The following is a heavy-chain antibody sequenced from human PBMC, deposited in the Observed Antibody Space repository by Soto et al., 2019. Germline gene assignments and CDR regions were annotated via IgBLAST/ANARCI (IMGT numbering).Heavy chain of an antibody. CDR2: IYIGGST. J-gene: IGHJ3*01. D-gene: IGHD2-15*01. Sequence: GGPPRLACRVYGFSIISNYLSLLRQCPGKGLEWVSVIYIGGSTYYADSVKGRFTISRDNSKNTLYLQMNSLRAEDKALYFCVRPYGGNTWDAIDLWVQG. CDR3: VRPYGGNTWDAIDL. CDR1: GFSIISNY. V-gene: IGHV3-53*01.